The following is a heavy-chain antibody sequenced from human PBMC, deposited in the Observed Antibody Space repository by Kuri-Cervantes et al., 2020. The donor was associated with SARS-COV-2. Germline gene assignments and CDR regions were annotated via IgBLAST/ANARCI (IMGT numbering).Heavy chain of an antibody. Sequence: ASVKVSCKASGYTFTGYYVHWIRQAPGEGLEWMGWINPKSGGTNYAQKFQGWVTKTRETSISTAYMELSRLRSDDTAVYYCARGPAITIFGVLRGRENWFDPWGQGTLVTVSS. D-gene: IGHD3-3*01. CDR2: INPKSGGT. CDR1: GYTFTGYY. CDR3: ARGPAITIFGVLRGRENWFDP. J-gene: IGHJ5*02. V-gene: IGHV1-2*04.